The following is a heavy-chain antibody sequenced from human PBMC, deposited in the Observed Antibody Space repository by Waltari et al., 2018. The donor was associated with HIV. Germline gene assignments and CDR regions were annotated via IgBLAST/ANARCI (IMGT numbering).Heavy chain of an antibody. CDR3: ASQDTATFTSNFHY. CDR1: GASFDGSF. D-gene: IGHD5-18*01. V-gene: IGHV4-34*01. CDR2: ISNNENN. J-gene: IGHJ4*02. Sequence: QVRLYQWGAGLLRPSDTLSLTCAVYGASFDGSFWSWVRQSPGQGLEWIGEISNNENNNLHPSLKSRITMSIDTSKRHFSLKMISVTAADTAVYYCASQDTATFTSNFHYWGQGTQVTVSS.